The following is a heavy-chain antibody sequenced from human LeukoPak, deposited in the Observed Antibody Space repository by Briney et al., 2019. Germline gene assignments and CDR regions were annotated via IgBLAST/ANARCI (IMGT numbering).Heavy chain of an antibody. CDR1: GFTFSSYA. CDR3: AKVDIVVVAAATPGFDY. Sequence: GGSLRLSCAASGFTFSSYAMSWVRQAPGKGLEWVSAISGSGGSTYYADSVKGRFTISRDNSKNTLYLQMNSLRAEDTAVYYCAKVDIVVVAAATPGFDYWGQGTLVTVSS. J-gene: IGHJ4*02. V-gene: IGHV3-23*01. CDR2: ISGSGGST. D-gene: IGHD2-15*01.